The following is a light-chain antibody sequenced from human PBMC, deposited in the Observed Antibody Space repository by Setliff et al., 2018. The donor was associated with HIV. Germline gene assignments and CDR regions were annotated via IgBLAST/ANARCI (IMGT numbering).Light chain of an antibody. V-gene: IGLV2-14*01. J-gene: IGLJ1*01. Sequence: QSALSQPASVSGSPGQSITISCTGTPSDVGGFTLFSWYQKYTDRVPKRIIYDVSKRPSRVSDRFSGSKSDNTAPLIISGLQAEDEADYFCCSYTNTDSFVFGTGTKVTGL. CDR1: PSDVGGFTL. CDR3: CSYTNTDSFV. CDR2: DVS.